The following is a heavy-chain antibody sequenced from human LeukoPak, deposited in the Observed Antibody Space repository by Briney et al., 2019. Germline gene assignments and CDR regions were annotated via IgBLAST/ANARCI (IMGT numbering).Heavy chain of an antibody. D-gene: IGHD3-22*01. CDR3: ARTWLLSYYMDV. Sequence: GGPLRLSCAASGYTFSSTGMSWVRQAPGKGLEWVSSISAGGASTYYADSVKGRFTISRDNSKDTLYLQMGSLRAEVTAVYYCARTWLLSYYMDVCGKGATVTVSS. CDR2: ISAGGAST. V-gene: IGHV3-23*01. J-gene: IGHJ6*04. CDR1: GYTFSSTG.